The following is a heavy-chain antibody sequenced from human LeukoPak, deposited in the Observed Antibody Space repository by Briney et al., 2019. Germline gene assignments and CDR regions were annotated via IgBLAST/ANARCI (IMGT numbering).Heavy chain of an antibody. D-gene: IGHD3-22*01. CDR3: ARAPSGGYYPHYHYYGMDV. J-gene: IGHJ6*02. CDR2: ISGSGSDI. CDR1: GFTFSVRY. Sequence: PGGSLTLSCAASGFTFSVRYMSWIRQVPAKGLELISYISGSGSDIYYADSVRGRFTISRDNAKNSLYLQMNSLRADDTAVYYCARAPSGGYYPHYHYYGMDVWGQGTTVTVSS. V-gene: IGHV3-11*01.